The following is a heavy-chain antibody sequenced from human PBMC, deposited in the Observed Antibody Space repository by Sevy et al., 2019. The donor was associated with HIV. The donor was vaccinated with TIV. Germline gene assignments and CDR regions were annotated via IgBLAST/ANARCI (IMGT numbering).Heavy chain of an antibody. CDR2: IHYDGSNK. CDR3: AKNTAAAGTGGFDY. V-gene: IGHV3-30*02. Sequence: GGSLRLSCAASGFTFTYYGMHWVRQAPGKGLEWVAFIHYDGSNKYYADSVKGRFTISRDNAKNTVYLQMNSLRTDDTALYDCAKNTAAAGTGGFDYWGQGTLVTVSS. J-gene: IGHJ4*02. D-gene: IGHD6-13*01. CDR1: GFTFTYYG.